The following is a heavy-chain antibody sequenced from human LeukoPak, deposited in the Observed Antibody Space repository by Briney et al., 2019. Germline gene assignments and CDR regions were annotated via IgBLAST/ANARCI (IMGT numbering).Heavy chain of an antibody. J-gene: IGHJ3*02. CDR3: AKGVSSSWSNDAFDI. D-gene: IGHD6-13*01. CDR1: GFTFSNYW. Sequence: GGSLRLSCAASGFTFSNYWMSWVRQAPGKGLEWVAVISYDGSNKYYADSVKGRFTISRDNSKNTLYLQMNSLRTEDTAVYYCAKGVSSSWSNDAFDIWGQGTMVTVSS. V-gene: IGHV3-30*18. CDR2: ISYDGSNK.